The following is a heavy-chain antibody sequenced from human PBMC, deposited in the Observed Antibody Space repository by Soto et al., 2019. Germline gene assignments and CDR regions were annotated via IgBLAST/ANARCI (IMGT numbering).Heavy chain of an antibody. CDR1: GFTFSSYA. CDR3: AKDALGYCITTSCLGHDY. V-gene: IGHV3-23*01. J-gene: IGHJ4*02. CDR2: ISGSGGST. Sequence: GGSLRLSCAASGFTFSSYAMSWVRQAPGKGLEWVSAISGSGGSTYYADSVKGRFTISRDNSKNTLYLQMNSLRAEDTAVYYCAKDALGYCITTSCLGHDYWGQGTLVTVSS. D-gene: IGHD2-2*01.